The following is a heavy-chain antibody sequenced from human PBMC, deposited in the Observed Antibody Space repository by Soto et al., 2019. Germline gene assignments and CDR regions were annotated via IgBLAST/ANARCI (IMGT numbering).Heavy chain of an antibody. J-gene: IGHJ5*02. CDR3: ASGDNWRQPFDP. D-gene: IGHD1-20*01. CDR1: GFTVSSNY. Sequence: EVQLVESGGGLVQPGGSLRLSCAASGFTVSSNYMSWVRQAPGKGLEWVSVIYSGGSTYYADSVKGRFTISRDNSKNTVYLQMNSLRAEDTGVYYCASGDNWRQPFDPWGQGTLVTVSS. CDR2: IYSGGST. V-gene: IGHV3-66*01.